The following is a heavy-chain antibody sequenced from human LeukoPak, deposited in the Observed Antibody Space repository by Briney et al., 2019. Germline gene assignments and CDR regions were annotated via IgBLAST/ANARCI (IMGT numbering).Heavy chain of an antibody. Sequence: GGSLRLSCAASEFTFSSYCMNWVRQAPGKGLEGVAFIRFDGRDKYYTDSVKARFTISRDNYKSTLDLQMTRLRVEDMAVYYCAKDRYSSSSTFTINPFDYWGQGTLVTVSS. CDR1: EFTFSSYC. V-gene: IGHV3-30*02. J-gene: IGHJ4*02. D-gene: IGHD6-13*01. CDR2: IRFDGRDK. CDR3: AKDRYSSSSTFTINPFDY.